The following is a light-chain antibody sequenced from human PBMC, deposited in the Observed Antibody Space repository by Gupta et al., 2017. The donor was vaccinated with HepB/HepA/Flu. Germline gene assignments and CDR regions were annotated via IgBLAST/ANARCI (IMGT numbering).Light chain of an antibody. Sequence: EVVMTQSPVTLSVSPGERATLSCRASQSVNRNLAWYQQKVGQPPRLLIYGASIRATGIPARFSGSGSGTDFTLTISSLQSEDFAVYFCQQYNNWPPWTFGQGTKVES. J-gene: IGKJ1*01. CDR2: GAS. V-gene: IGKV3-15*01. CDR1: QSVNRN. CDR3: QQYNNWPPWT.